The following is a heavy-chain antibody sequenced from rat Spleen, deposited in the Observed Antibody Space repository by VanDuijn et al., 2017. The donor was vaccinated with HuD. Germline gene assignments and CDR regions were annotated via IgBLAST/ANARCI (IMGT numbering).Heavy chain of an antibody. J-gene: IGHJ2*01. Sequence: EVQFQESGPGLVKPSQSLSLTCSVTGYSITSNYWVWIRKFPGNKMEWIGHISYSGSTRYNPSLKSRISITRDTSKNQFFLQLNSVTTEDTATYYCVRSVGYTYSFFDYWGQGVMVTVSS. CDR3: VRSVGYTYSFFDY. D-gene: IGHD1-4*01. CDR1: GYSITSNY. CDR2: ISYSGST. V-gene: IGHV3-1*01.